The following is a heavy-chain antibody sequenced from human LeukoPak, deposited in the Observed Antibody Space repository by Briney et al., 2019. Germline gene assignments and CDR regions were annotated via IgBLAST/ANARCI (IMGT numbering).Heavy chain of an antibody. CDR1: GYTFTGYY. Sequence: ASVKVSCKASGYTFTGYYMHWVRQAPGQGLEWMGWINPNSGGTNYAQKFQGRVTMTRDTSISTAYMELSRLRSDDTAVYYCARDRLNYDSWGDAFDIWGQGTMVTVSS. CDR3: ARDRLNYDSWGDAFDI. V-gene: IGHV1-2*02. CDR2: INPNSGGT. J-gene: IGHJ3*02. D-gene: IGHD3-22*01.